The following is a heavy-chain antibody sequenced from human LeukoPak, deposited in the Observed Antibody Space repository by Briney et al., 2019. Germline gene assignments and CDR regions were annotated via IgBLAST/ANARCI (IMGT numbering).Heavy chain of an antibody. V-gene: IGHV1-58*01. D-gene: IGHD6-19*01. CDR3: ARERGVAVAGEGVDP. CDR2: IVVGSGNT. J-gene: IGHJ5*02. Sequence: SVKVSCKASGFTFTSSAVQWVRQARGQRLEWIGWIVVGSGNTNYAQKFQERVTITRDMSTSTAYMELSSLRSEDTAVYYCARERGVAVAGEGVDPWGQGTLVTVSS. CDR1: GFTFTSSA.